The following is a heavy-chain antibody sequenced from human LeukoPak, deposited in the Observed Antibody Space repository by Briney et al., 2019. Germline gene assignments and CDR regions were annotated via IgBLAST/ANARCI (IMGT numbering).Heavy chain of an antibody. V-gene: IGHV4-59*01. J-gene: IGHJ6*03. CDR2: IYYSGST. Sequence: PSETLSLTCTVSGGSISSYYWSWIRQPPGKGLEWIGYIYYSGSTNYNPSLKSRVTISVDTSKNQFSLKLSSVTAADTAVYYCARASRELYYHYYYMDVWGKGTTVTVSS. D-gene: IGHD1-26*01. CDR1: GGSISSYY. CDR3: ARASRELYYHYYYMDV.